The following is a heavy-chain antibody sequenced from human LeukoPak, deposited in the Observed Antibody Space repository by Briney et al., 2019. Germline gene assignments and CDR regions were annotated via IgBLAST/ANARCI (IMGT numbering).Heavy chain of an antibody. D-gene: IGHD6-13*01. Sequence: SEALSLTCAVYGGSFSDYYWSWIRQPPGKGLEWIGEINHSGSTNYNPSLKSRVTISVDTSKNQFSLKLSSVTAADTAVYYCARAGDSSSWYYFDYWGQGTLVTVSS. CDR1: GGSFSDYY. CDR3: ARAGDSSSWYYFDY. V-gene: IGHV4-34*01. J-gene: IGHJ4*02. CDR2: INHSGST.